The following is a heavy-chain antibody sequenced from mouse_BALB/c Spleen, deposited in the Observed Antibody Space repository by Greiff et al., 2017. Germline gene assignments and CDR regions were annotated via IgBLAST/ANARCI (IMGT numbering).Heavy chain of an antibody. CDR1: GFSLTSYG. CDR2: IWSGGST. V-gene: IGHV2-2*02. D-gene: IGHD2-2*01. J-gene: IGHJ2*01. Sequence: VKLMESGPGLVQPSQSLSITCTVSGFSLTSYGVHWVRQSPGKGLEWLGVIWSGGSTDYNAAFISRLSISKDNSKSQVFFKMNSLQANDTAIYYCALLYGYGGYWGQGTTLTVSS. CDR3: ALLYGYGGY.